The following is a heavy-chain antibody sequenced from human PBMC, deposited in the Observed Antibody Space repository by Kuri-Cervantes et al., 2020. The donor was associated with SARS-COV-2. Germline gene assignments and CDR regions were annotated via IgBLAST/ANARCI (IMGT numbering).Heavy chain of an antibody. CDR3: ARDLQKWEQPEY. J-gene: IGHJ4*02. Sequence: SETLSLTCTVSGGSISGHYWSWIRQPPGKGLEWIGSIYHSGSTYYNPSLKSRVTISVDTSKNQFSLKLSSVTAADTAVYYCARDLQKWEQPEYWGQGALVTVSS. D-gene: IGHD1-26*01. CDR1: GGSISGHY. V-gene: IGHV4-38-2*02. CDR2: IYHSGST.